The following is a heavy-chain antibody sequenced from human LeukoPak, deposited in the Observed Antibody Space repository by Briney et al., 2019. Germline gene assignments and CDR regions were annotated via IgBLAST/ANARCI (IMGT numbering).Heavy chain of an antibody. CDR3: ARDTIFGDLSPDY. Sequence: ASVKVSCKASGYTFTGYYMHWVRQAPGQGLEWMGWINPNSGGTNYAQKFQGRVTMTRDTSISTAYMELSRLRSDDTAVYYCARDTIFGDLSPDYWGQGTLVTVSS. CDR1: GYTFTGYY. D-gene: IGHD3-3*01. J-gene: IGHJ4*02. V-gene: IGHV1-2*02. CDR2: INPNSGGT.